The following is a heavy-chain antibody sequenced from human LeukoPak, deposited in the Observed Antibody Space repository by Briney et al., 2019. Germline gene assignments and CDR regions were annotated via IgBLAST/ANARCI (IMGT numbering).Heavy chain of an antibody. J-gene: IGHJ4*02. D-gene: IGHD6-13*01. V-gene: IGHV3-7*01. CDR2: IKQDGSEK. CDR1: GFTFSSYW. CDR3: ARLYSSSWYNDFDY. Sequence: GGSLRLSCAASGFTFSSYWMSWVRQAPGKGLEWVANIKQDGSEKYHVDSVKGRFTISRDNAKNSLYLQMNSLRAEDTAVYYCARLYSSSWYNDFDYWGQGTLVTVSS.